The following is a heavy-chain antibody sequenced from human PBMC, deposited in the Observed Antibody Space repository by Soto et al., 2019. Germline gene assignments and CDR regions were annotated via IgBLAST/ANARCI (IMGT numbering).Heavy chain of an antibody. CDR3: VRFGGAAAGPGDY. CDR1: EFTFSSYE. D-gene: IGHD6-13*01. Sequence: GGSLRLSCVASEFTFSSYEMNWVRQAPGKGLVWVSYISSSGTTIYYTDSVKGRFTISRDNAKKSLYLQMNSLRAEDTAVYYCVRFGGAAAGPGDYWGQGTLVTVSS. V-gene: IGHV3-48*03. CDR2: ISSSGTTI. J-gene: IGHJ4*02.